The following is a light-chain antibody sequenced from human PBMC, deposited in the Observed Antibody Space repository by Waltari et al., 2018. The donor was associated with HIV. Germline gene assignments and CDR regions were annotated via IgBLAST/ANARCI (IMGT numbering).Light chain of an antibody. CDR1: TSNIGSND. CDR3: VAWDDGLRGVV. J-gene: IGLJ2*01. CDR2: RND. V-gene: IGLV1-47*01. Sequence: SVLTQPPSASGTPGQRVTISCSGGTSNIGSNDVFWYQHLPGTAPKPLLHRNDRRPSGVPDRFSGSTPGNSASLAISGLRSEDEADYYCVAWDDGLRGVVFGGGTRVAVL.